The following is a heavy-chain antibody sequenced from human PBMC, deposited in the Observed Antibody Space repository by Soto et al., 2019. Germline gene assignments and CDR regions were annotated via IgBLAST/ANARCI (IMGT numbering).Heavy chain of an antibody. CDR2: VNHSGKT. J-gene: IGHJ4*02. D-gene: IGHD6-19*01. V-gene: IGHV4-34*01. CDR3: VRGQWLPRGEY. Sequence: QVQLQQWGAGLLKPSETLSLTCAVFGGSFSGFFWTWIRQPPGKGLEWIGEVNHSGKTNYNQSLLSRVTISIDTSEKQFSLRLASVTAADTAVYYCVRGQWLPRGEYWGQGTLVTVSS. CDR1: GGSFSGFF.